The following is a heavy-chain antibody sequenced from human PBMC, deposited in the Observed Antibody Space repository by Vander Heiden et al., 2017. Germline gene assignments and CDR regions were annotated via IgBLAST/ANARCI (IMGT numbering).Heavy chain of an antibody. D-gene: IGHD3-22*01. CDR3: ARKADYYDSSGYYYAWFDP. V-gene: IGHV1-2*02. CDR2: INSDSGDT. CDR1: GCTFTCYS. Sequence: VQLLQSVAELNKPGASMKVSCKASGCTFTCYSIHWVRQTPGQGLEWMGWINSDSGDTNSAQKFQGRVTMTRDTSISTAYMELSRLRSDDTAVYYCARKADYYDSSGYYYAWFDPWGQGTLVTVSS. J-gene: IGHJ5*02.